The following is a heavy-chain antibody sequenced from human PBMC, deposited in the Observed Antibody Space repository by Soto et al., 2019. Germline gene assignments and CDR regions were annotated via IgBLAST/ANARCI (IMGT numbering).Heavy chain of an antibody. CDR2: IYYSGST. V-gene: IGHV4-39*01. CDR3: ARTYYDYIWGSYRDLDY. Sequence: SETLSLTCTVSGGSISSSSYYWGWIRQPPGKGLEWIGSIYYSGSTYYNPSLKSRVTISVDTSKNQFSLKLSSVTAADTAVYYCARTYYDYIWGSYRDLDYWGQGTLVTVSS. J-gene: IGHJ4*02. CDR1: GGSISSSSYY. D-gene: IGHD3-16*02.